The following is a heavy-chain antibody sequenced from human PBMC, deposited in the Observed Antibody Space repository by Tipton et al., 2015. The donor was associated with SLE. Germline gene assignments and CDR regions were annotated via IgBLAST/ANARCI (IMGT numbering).Heavy chain of an antibody. J-gene: IGHJ5*02. CDR2: IFYTGST. V-gene: IGHV4-59*12. CDR3: PIYYHDSTGLHWFDP. Sequence: TLSLTCTVSGGSISSYFWTWIRQPPGKGPEWIGHIFYTGSTRYNPSLKSRVTISVDTSKSQIFLKMSSVTAADTAVYYCPIYYHDSTGLHWFDPWGQGTLVTVSS. D-gene: IGHD3-22*01. CDR1: GGSISSYF.